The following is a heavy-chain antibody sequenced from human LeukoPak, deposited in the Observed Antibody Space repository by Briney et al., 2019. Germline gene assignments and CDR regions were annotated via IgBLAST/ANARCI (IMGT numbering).Heavy chain of an antibody. CDR3: GRKGRIDGYTVGAFDI. D-gene: IGHD5-24*01. CDR1: GFTFNNYA. CDR2: ISGSGGHT. Sequence: GGSLRLSCAASGFTFNNYAMSWVRQAPGKGLEWVSAISGSGGHTYYADSVKGRFTISRDNSKNTLYLQMNSLRAEDMAVYYCGRKGRIDGYTVGAFDIWGRGTMVTVFS. J-gene: IGHJ3*02. V-gene: IGHV3-23*01.